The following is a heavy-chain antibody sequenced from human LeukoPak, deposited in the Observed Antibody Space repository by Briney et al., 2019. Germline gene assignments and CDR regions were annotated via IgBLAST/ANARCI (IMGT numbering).Heavy chain of an antibody. CDR1: GFTFSSYG. V-gene: IGHV3-33*01. CDR2: MWYDGNNK. D-gene: IGHD6-19*01. J-gene: IGHJ4*02. Sequence: PGGSLRLSCAASGFTFSSYGIPWVRQAPGKGLEWVAVMWYDGNNKDYADSVKGRFTISRDNSRSTLYLQMNSLRVDDTAVYYCARDHSRGWNLGAPNGYFDYWGQGTLVTVSS. CDR3: ARDHSRGWNLGAPNGYFDY.